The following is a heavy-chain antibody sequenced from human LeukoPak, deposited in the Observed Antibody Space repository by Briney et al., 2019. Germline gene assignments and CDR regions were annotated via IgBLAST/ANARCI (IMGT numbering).Heavy chain of an antibody. V-gene: IGHV3-74*01. J-gene: IGHJ6*03. CDR1: GFTFSSYW. CDR2: INSDGSST. D-gene: IGHD3-10*01. CDR3: ARLGTSMVQGVIITSYYYYMDV. Sequence: PGGTLRLSCADSGFTFSSYWMHWVRQAPGKGLVWVSRINSDGSSTSYADSVKGRFTISRDNAKNTLYLQMNSLRAEDTAVYYCARLGTSMVQGVIITSYYYYMDVWGKGTTVTVSS.